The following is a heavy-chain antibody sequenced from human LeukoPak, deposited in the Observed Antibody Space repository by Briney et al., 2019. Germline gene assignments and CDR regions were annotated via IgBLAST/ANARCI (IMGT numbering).Heavy chain of an antibody. CDR3: ARRWSGYDT. V-gene: IGHV4-34*01. CDR1: GGSFSGYY. D-gene: IGHD3-3*01. Sequence: PETLSLTCAVYGGSFSGYYWSWIRQPPGKGLEWIGEINHSGSTNYNPSLKSRVTISVDTSKNQFSLKLSSVTAADTAVYYCARRWSGYDTWGQGTLVTVSS. J-gene: IGHJ5*02. CDR2: INHSGST.